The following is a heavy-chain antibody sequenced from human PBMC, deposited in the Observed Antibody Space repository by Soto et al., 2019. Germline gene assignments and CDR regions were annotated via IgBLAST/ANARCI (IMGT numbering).Heavy chain of an antibody. V-gene: IGHV6-1*01. Sequence: QVQLQQSGPGLVQPSQTLSLTCAISGDSVSSTSTAWSWIRQSPSIGLEWLGRTYYRSNWYSDYAVSVKSRITINPDTSKNQFSLQLKSVTPEDTAVYYCARGSYYSGWVWGQGTLVTVSS. CDR2: TYYRSNWYS. D-gene: IGHD6-19*01. CDR1: GDSVSSTSTA. CDR3: ARGSYYSGWV. J-gene: IGHJ4*02.